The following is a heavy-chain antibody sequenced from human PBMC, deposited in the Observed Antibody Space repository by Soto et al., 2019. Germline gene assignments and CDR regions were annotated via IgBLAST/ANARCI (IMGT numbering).Heavy chain of an antibody. J-gene: IGHJ5*02. Sequence: SETLSLTCTVSGGSISHDYWSWIRQSPGKGLEWIGYAYYSGSTDYNPSLKSRVTMSVDTSKNQVSLKLNSVTTADTAVYYCARDRSPSGRRATPEAKENWFDTWGPGTLVTVSS. CDR1: GGSISHDY. CDR3: ARDRSPSGRRATPEAKENWFDT. V-gene: IGHV4-59*01. CDR2: AYYSGST. D-gene: IGHD2-15*01.